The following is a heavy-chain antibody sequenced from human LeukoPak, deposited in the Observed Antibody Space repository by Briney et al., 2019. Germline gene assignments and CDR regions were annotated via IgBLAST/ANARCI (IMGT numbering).Heavy chain of an antibody. CDR3: AKDMTGPDDS. CDR1: GFPFSAYW. V-gene: IGHV3-74*01. J-gene: IGHJ4*02. CDR2: INTDGTYT. Sequence: GGSLRLSCAASGFPFSAYWVHWVRQAPGKGLVWVSRINTDGTYTSYADSVKGRFTISRDNAQNTLFLQMTSLRVEDTAVYYCAKDMTGPDDSGGPGTLVTVSS. D-gene: IGHD3-16*01.